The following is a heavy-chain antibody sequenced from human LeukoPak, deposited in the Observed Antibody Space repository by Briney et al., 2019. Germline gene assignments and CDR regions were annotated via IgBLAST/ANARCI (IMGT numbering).Heavy chain of an antibody. CDR2: ISGSGGST. V-gene: IGHV3-23*01. CDR3: AKSWYYYDSSGPDY. D-gene: IGHD3-22*01. Sequence: GGSLRLSCAASGFTFSSYAMSWVRQAPGKGLEWVSAISGSGGSTYYADSVKGRFTISRDNSKNTLYLQMNSLTAEDTAVYYCAKSWYYYDSSGPDYWGQGTLVTVSS. CDR1: GFTFSSYA. J-gene: IGHJ4*02.